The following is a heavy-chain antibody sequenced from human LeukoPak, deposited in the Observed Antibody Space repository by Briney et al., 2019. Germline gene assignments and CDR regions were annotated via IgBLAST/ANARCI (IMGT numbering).Heavy chain of an antibody. CDR1: AFTFSNYW. Sequence: AGGSLRLSCAASAFTFSNYWMHWVRQAPGKGLEWVSSISSSSSYIYYADSVKGRFTISRGNAKNSLYLQMNSLRAEDTAVYYCARGEPGNSYYYYMDVWGKGTTVTVSS. CDR2: ISSSSSYI. J-gene: IGHJ6*03. V-gene: IGHV3-21*01. CDR3: ARGEPGNSYYYYMDV.